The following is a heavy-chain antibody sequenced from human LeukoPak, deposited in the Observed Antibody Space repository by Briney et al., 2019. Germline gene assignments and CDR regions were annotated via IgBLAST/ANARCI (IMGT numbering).Heavy chain of an antibody. CDR1: GFSFSTFW. V-gene: IGHV3-7*03. CDR2: INPSGSVK. Sequence: GGSLRLSCAASGFSFSTFWMNWARQAPGKGLEWVASINPSGSVKYYVNSVKGRFTISRDNAKNLLYLQMSNLRAEDTAVYFYARGGGLDVWGQGATVTVSS. D-gene: IGHD3-16*01. CDR3: ARGGGLDV. J-gene: IGHJ6*02.